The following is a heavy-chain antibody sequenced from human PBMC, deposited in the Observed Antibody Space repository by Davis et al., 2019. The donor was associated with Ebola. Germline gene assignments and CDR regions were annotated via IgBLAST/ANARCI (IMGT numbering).Heavy chain of an antibody. Sequence: PSETLSLTCTVSGVSITTHFWSWIRQPPGQVLELIGFIHHGGGANSNPSLKSRVTFSIDTSKSQVSLKLTSVTAADTAVYYCARDTRPCGNDCYDDTFDMWGQGTMVSVSS. CDR2: IHHGGGA. J-gene: IGHJ3*02. D-gene: IGHD2-21*01. CDR1: GVSITTHF. CDR3: ARDTRPCGNDCYDDTFDM. V-gene: IGHV4-59*11.